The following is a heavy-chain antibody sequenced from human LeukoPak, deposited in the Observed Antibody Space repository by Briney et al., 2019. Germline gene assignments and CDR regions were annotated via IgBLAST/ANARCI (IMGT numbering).Heavy chain of an antibody. Sequence: KASETLSLTCTVSGGSISSYYWSWIRQPPGKGLEWIGYIYYSGSTNYNPSLKSRVTISVDTSKNQFSLKLSSVTAADTAVYYCAGHNRAELELLVWFDPWAREPWSPSPQ. CDR3: AGHNRAELELLVWFDP. CDR1: GGSISSYY. D-gene: IGHD1-7*01. V-gene: IGHV4-59*08. CDR2: IYYSGST. J-gene: IGHJ5*02.